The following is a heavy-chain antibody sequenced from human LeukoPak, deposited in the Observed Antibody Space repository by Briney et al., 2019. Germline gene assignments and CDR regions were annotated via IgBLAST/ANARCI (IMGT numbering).Heavy chain of an antibody. CDR3: PRYQGYGDGYSAGDY. D-gene: IGHD5-24*01. V-gene: IGHV1-2*02. CDR1: GYTFTGYY. J-gene: IGHJ4*02. Sequence: ASVKVSCKASGYTFTGYYMHWVRQAPRQGLEWMGWINPNSGGTNYAQKFQGRVTMTRDTSISTAYMELSRLRSDDTAVYYCPRYQGYGDGYSAGDYWGRGTLVTVSS. CDR2: INPNSGGT.